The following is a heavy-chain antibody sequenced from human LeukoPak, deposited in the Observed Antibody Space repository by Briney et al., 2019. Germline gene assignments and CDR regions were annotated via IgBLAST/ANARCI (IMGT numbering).Heavy chain of an antibody. D-gene: IGHD3-22*01. CDR1: GGSIVSYF. V-gene: IGHV4-59*01. CDR3: ASTGPDISGHYQAY. CDR2: VYYGGNT. Sequence: SETLSLTCAVSGGSIVSYFWSWIRQLPGKGLEWVGYVYYGGNTDYNPSLGGRATITVDTSKNQFSLKLTSVTAADTAVYYCASTGPDISGHYQAYWGQGTLVIVSS. J-gene: IGHJ4*02.